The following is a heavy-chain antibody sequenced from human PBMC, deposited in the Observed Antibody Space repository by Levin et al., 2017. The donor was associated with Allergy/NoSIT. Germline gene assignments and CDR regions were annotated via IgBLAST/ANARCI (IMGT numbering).Heavy chain of an antibody. CDR2: IIPIFGTA. V-gene: IGHV1-69*13. J-gene: IGHJ6*02. CDR1: GGTFSSYA. D-gene: IGHD3-10*01. CDR3: ARVEAGGWSRGVISYYYYGMDV. Sequence: PAASVKVSCKASGGTFSSYAISWVRQAPGQGLEWMGGIIPIFGTANYAQKFQGRVTITADESTSTAYMELSSLRSEDTAVYYCARVEAGGWSRGVISYYYYGMDVWGQGTTVTVSS.